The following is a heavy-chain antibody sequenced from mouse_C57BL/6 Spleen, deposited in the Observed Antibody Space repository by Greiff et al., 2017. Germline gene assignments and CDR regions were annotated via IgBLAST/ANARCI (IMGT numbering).Heavy chain of an antibody. Sequence: QVQLQQSGAELARPGASVKLSCKASGYTFTSYGISWVRQRTGQGLEWIGEIYPRSGNTYYNEKLKGKATLTADKSSSTAYMELRSLTSEDSSVYFCATSPPFTTVVADDYWGQGTTLTVSS. CDR1: GYTFTSYG. CDR3: ATSPPFTTVVADDY. CDR2: IYPRSGNT. J-gene: IGHJ2*01. V-gene: IGHV1-81*01. D-gene: IGHD1-1*01.